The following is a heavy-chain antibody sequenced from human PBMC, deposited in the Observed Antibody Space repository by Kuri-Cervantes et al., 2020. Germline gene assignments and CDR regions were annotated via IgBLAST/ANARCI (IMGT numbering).Heavy chain of an antibody. CDR3: ARKKVAATPPVVF. V-gene: IGHV3-74*01. CDR2: ISWDGGST. D-gene: IGHD2-15*01. CDR1: GFMFSSHW. Sequence: GESLKISCAVSGFMFSSHWMHWVRQAPGKGLVWVSLISWDGGSTYYADSVKGRFTISRDNSKNTLYLQMNSLRAEDTAIYFCARKKVAATPPVVFGGQGTLVTVSS. J-gene: IGHJ4*02.